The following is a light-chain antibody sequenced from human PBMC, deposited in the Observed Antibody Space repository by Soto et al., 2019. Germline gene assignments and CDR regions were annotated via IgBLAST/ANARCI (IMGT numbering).Light chain of an antibody. V-gene: IGLV2-18*02. CDR1: SSDVGGYNR. J-gene: IGLJ1*01. CDR2: EVS. CDR3: SSYTSSSTYV. Sequence: QSGLTQPPFGYGASGQSVTISCTGTSSDVGGYNRVSWYRQPPGTAPKLMIYEVSSRPSGVPDRLSGSKSGNTASLTISGLQAEDEADYYCSSYTSSSTYVFGTGTKVTVL.